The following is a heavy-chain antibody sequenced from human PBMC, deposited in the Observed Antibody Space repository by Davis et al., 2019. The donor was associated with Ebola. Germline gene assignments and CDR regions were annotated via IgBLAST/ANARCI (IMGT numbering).Heavy chain of an antibody. Sequence: GESLKISCVASGFSFSYSAMNWVRQAPGKGLEWVSYIDSGSGTMHYADSVTGRFSTSRDNAKNSLFLQMSSLRDEDTAVYYCARVNLWSRGWGMDVWGQGTLVTVSS. J-gene: IGHJ4*02. V-gene: IGHV3-48*02. CDR3: ARVNLWSRGWGMDV. CDR1: GFSFSYSA. CDR2: IDSGSGTM. D-gene: IGHD2-21*01.